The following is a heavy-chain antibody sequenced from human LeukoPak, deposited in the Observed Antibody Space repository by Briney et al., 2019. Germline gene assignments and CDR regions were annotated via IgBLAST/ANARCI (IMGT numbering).Heavy chain of an antibody. D-gene: IGHD1-26*01. CDR3: ARGRVGKEGPDY. Sequence: ASVKVSCKASGYTFTGYYMHWVRQAPGQGLEWMGWINPNSGGTNYAQKFQGRVTMTRDTSISAAYMELSRLRSDDTAVYYCARGRVGKEGPDYWGQGTLVTVSS. V-gene: IGHV1-2*02. CDR2: INPNSGGT. J-gene: IGHJ4*02. CDR1: GYTFTGYY.